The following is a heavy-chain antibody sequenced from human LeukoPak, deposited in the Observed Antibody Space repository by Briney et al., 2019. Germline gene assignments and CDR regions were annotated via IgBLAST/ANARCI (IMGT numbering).Heavy chain of an antibody. CDR1: GGTFISYA. CDR2: IIPIFGTA. D-gene: IGHD3-22*01. Sequence: SVKVSCKASGGTFISYAISWVRQAPGQGLEWMGGIIPIFGTANYAQKFQGRVTITTDESTSTAYMELSSLRSEDTAVYYCARDSRPYYYDSSGYYGAFDIWGQGTMVTVSS. CDR3: ARDSRPYYYDSSGYYGAFDI. V-gene: IGHV1-69*05. J-gene: IGHJ3*02.